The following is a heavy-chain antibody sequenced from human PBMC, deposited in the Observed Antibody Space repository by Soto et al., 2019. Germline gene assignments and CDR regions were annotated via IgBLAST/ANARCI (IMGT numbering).Heavy chain of an antibody. D-gene: IGHD3-3*01. V-gene: IGHV1-18*01. J-gene: IGHJ4*02. CDR1: GYSFTTYG. Sequence: QVQLVQSGAEVKKPGASVKVSCKASGYSFTTYGLNWVRQAPGEGLEWMGWISAYNGNTKYAQKFQDRVTVTADTSTSTAYMELRSLTSDDTAXXXXAXGYYDFSTDYDHWGQGTLVTVSS. CDR3: AXGYYDFSTDYDH. CDR2: ISAYNGNT.